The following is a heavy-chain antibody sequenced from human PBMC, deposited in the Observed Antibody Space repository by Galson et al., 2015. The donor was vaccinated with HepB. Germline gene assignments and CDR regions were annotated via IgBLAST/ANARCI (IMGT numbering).Heavy chain of an antibody. J-gene: IGHJ4*02. V-gene: IGHV3-30*02. CDR1: GFTFSSYG. Sequence: SLRLSCAASGFTFSSYGMHWVRQAPGKGLEWVVFIRYDGSNKYYADSVKGRFTTSRDNSKNTLYLQMNSLRAKDTAVYYCAKDFIQSIAAAGRFFDYWGQGTLVTVSS. D-gene: IGHD6-13*01. CDR3: AKDFIQSIAAAGRFFDY. CDR2: IRYDGSNK.